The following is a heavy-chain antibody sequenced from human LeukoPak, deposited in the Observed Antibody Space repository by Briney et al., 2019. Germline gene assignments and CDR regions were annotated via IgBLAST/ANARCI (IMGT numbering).Heavy chain of an antibody. D-gene: IGHD2/OR15-2a*01. J-gene: IGHJ4*02. CDR1: GFTFSSYE. Sequence: GGSLRLSCAASGFTFSSYEMNWVRQAPGKGLEWISYISSSGSTIYYADSVKGRFTISRDNAKNSLYLQMNSLRAEDTAVYYCTTFYTRLTDYWGQGTLVTVSS. CDR3: TTFYTRLTDY. V-gene: IGHV3-48*03. CDR2: ISSSGSTI.